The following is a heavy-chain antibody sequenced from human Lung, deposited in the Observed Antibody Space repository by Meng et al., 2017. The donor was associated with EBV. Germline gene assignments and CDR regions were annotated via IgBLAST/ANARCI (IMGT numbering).Heavy chain of an antibody. Sequence: VQLQESGPGLVKPSGTLSLTCAVYGGSFSGYYWSWIRQPPGKGLEWIGEINHSGSTNYNPSLKRRVTISVDTSKNQFSLKLSSVTAADTAVYYCARARSIAAAVIDYWGQGTLVTVSS. CDR3: ARARSIAAAVIDY. V-gene: IGHV4-34*01. CDR1: GGSFSGYY. D-gene: IGHD6-13*01. CDR2: INHSGST. J-gene: IGHJ4*02.